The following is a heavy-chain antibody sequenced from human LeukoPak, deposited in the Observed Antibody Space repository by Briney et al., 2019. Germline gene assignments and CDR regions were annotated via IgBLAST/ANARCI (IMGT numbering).Heavy chain of an antibody. D-gene: IGHD1-1*01. CDR3: PRVASTTRRHGAFDI. J-gene: IGHJ3*02. CDR2: INPNSGDT. V-gene: IGHV1-2*02. Sequence: ASVKVSCKASGYTITDYYMHWVRQAPGQGLEWMGWINPNSGDTIYAQKFQGRVTMTRDTSINTAYMEMRRLRSDDTAVYYCPRVASTTRRHGAFDIWGQGTMVTVSS. CDR1: GYTITDYY.